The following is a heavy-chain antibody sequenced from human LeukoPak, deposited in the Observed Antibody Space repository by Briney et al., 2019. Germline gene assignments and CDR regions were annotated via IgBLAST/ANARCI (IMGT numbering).Heavy chain of an antibody. CDR2: INHSGST. CDR1: GGSITSGDDY. V-gene: IGHV4-39*02. D-gene: IGHD3-10*01. CDR3: AGPGAGDLDY. Sequence: SETLSLTCTVSGGSITSGDDYWGWIRQPPGRALEWIGEINHSGSTNYNPSLKSRVTISVDTSKNHFSLKLSSVTAADTAVYYCAGPGAGDLDYWGQGTLVTVSS. J-gene: IGHJ4*02.